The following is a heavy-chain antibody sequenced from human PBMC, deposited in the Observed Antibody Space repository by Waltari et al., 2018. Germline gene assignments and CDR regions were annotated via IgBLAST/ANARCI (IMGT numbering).Heavy chain of an antibody. CDR2: ISPIFGTA. CDR3: ARDQEAGTLTGGNLFDY. CDR1: GGTFSSYA. D-gene: IGHD7-27*01. V-gene: IGHV1-69*12. J-gene: IGHJ4*02. Sequence: QVQLVQSGAEVKKPGSSVKVSCKASGGTFSSYAISWVRQAPGQGLEWMGGISPIFGTANYAQKFQGRVTITADESTSTAYMELSSLRSEDTAVYYCARDQEAGTLTGGNLFDYWGQGTLVTVSS.